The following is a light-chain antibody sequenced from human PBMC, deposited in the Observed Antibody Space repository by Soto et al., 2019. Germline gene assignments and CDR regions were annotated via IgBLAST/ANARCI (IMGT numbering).Light chain of an antibody. CDR1: QSISSY. CDR2: AAS. Sequence: DVQMTQSPSSLSASVGDRVTITCRASQSISSYLNWYQQKPGKAPKLLIYAASSLQSGVPSRFSGSGSGTDFTLTISSLQPEDFAVYYCQQYGSSSLTFGGGTKVDIK. J-gene: IGKJ4*01. V-gene: IGKV1-39*01. CDR3: QQYGSSSLT.